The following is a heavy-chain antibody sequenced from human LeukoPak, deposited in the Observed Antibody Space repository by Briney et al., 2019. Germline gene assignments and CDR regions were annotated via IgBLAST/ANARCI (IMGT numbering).Heavy chain of an antibody. V-gene: IGHV3-30*04. CDR1: GFIFSSHA. Sequence: PGGSLRLSCAASGFIFSSHAIHWVRQAPGKGLEWVAFISYDGSKNYYADSEKGRFTISRDNSRNTLYLQMNSLRAEGTAVYYCARDSSGDYAVDYWGQGTLVSVSS. CDR2: ISYDGSKN. CDR3: ARDSSGDYAVDY. J-gene: IGHJ4*02. D-gene: IGHD4-17*01.